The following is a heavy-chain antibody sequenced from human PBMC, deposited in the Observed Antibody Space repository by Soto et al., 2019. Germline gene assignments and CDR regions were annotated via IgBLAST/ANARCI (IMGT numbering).Heavy chain of an antibody. CDR2: IYYSGST. CDR3: ARDGSSGYFQH. Sequence: SETLSLTCTVSGDSISSGGYYWSWIRQHPGKGLEWIGYIYYSGSTYYNPALKSRVTISVDTSKNQFSLKLSSVTAADTAVYYCARDGSSGYFQHWGQGTLVTVSS. CDR1: GDSISSGGYY. V-gene: IGHV4-31*03. D-gene: IGHD6-6*01. J-gene: IGHJ1*01.